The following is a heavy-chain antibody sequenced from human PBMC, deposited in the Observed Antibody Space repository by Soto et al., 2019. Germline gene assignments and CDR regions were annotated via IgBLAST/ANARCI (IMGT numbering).Heavy chain of an antibody. CDR2: IIPIFGTA. D-gene: IGHD5-12*01. CDR3: ARDRVRIVATISYYFDY. CDR1: GGTFSSYA. V-gene: IGHV1-69*13. J-gene: IGHJ4*02. Sequence: SVKVSCKASGGTFSSYAISWVRQAPRQGLEWMGGIIPIFGTANYAQKFQGRVTITADESTSTAYMELSSLRSEDTAVYYCARDRVRIVATISYYFDYWGQGTLVTVSS.